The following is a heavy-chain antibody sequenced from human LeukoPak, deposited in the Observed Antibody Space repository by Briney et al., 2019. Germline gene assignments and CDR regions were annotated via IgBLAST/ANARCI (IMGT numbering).Heavy chain of an antibody. Sequence: PGGSLRLSCAASGFSFSNYGMNWVRQAPGKGLEWVAVIWYDGSNKYYGDSVKGRFTISRDNSKKTLYLEMNNLRAEDTAVYYCAREQTVFGVLKDGMDVWGQGTTVTVSS. CDR2: IWYDGSNK. CDR1: GFSFSNYG. D-gene: IGHD3-3*01. V-gene: IGHV3-33*01. J-gene: IGHJ6*02. CDR3: AREQTVFGVLKDGMDV.